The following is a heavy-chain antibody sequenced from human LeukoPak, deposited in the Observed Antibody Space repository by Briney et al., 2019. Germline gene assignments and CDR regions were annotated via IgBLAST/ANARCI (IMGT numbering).Heavy chain of an antibody. CDR3: ARDLGYNYGYVGAFDI. Sequence: GGSLRLSCAASGFSVSSNYMSSVRQAPGKGLEWVSVIYSGGSTYYADSVKGRFTISRDNSKNTLYLQMNTLRAEDTAVYYCARDLGYNYGYVGAFDIWGQGTLVTVSS. D-gene: IGHD5-18*01. CDR1: GFSVSSNY. CDR2: IYSGGST. V-gene: IGHV3-66*01. J-gene: IGHJ3*02.